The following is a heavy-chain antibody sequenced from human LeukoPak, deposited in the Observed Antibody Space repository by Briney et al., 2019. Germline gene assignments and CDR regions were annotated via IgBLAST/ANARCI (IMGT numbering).Heavy chain of an antibody. V-gene: IGHV1-69*04. CDR2: IIPIPGIA. J-gene: IGHJ4*02. CDR3: ARAGQKGYCSGGSCYATQFDY. D-gene: IGHD2-15*01. Sequence: PVKVSCKASGGTFSSYAISWVRQAPGQGLEWMGRIIPIPGIANYAQKFQGRVTITADKSTSTAYMELSSLRSEDTAVYHCARAGQKGYCSGGSCYATQFDYWGQGTLVTVSS. CDR1: GGTFSSYA.